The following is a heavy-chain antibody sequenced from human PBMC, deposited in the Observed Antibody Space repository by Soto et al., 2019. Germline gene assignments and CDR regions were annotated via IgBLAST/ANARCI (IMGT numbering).Heavy chain of an antibody. CDR2: MNPNSGNT. D-gene: IGHD6-19*01. J-gene: IGHJ4*02. V-gene: IGHV1-8*01. CDR1: GYTFTSYD. Sequence: QVKLVQSGAEVNKPGASVKVSCKASGYTFTSYDINWVRQATGQGLEWMGWMNPNSGNTGYAHKFQGRVTMTRNTSVSTAYIELSSPRSDDRAVYYCAISVEWLARFAYWGQGTLVTVSS. CDR3: AISVEWLARFAY.